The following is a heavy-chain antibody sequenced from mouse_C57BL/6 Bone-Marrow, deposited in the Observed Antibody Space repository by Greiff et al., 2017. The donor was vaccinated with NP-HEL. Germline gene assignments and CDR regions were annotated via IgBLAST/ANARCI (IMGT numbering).Heavy chain of an antibody. Sequence: VQLQQSGPELVKPGASVKLSCKASGYTFTSYDINWVKQRPVQGLEWIGWIYPRDSSTTYHEKSKGKATLTVATSSSTVYMELHSLTSEDSAVYFCARWGDYDDGAWFAYWGQGTLVTVSA. CDR1: GYTFTSYD. V-gene: IGHV1-85*01. D-gene: IGHD2-4*01. CDR2: IYPRDSST. J-gene: IGHJ3*01. CDR3: ARWGDYDDGAWFAY.